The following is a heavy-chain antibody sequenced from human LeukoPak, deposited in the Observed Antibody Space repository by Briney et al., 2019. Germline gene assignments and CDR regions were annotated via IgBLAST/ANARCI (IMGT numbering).Heavy chain of an antibody. J-gene: IGHJ4*02. CDR3: ARQGMSSDYYLPFDD. Sequence: PWETLSLTCAVSGGSFSSYYWSWIRQPPGKGLEWVGEINHSGSTNYNSSLKSRVTISVDTSKIQLSLKLSSVSAADTAVYYCARQGMSSDYYLPFDDWGLGTLVTVSS. D-gene: IGHD2/OR15-2a*01. CDR2: INHSGST. CDR1: GGSFSSYY. V-gene: IGHV4-34*01.